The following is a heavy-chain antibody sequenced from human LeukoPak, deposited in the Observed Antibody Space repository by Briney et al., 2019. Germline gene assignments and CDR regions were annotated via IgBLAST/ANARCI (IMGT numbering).Heavy chain of an antibody. CDR2: IIPVFGTT. V-gene: IGHV1-69*13. CDR1: GGTFSSYA. D-gene: IGHD2-21*01. Sequence: SVKVSCKASGGTFSSYAISWVRQAPGQGLEWMGGIIPVFGTTNYAQKFQGRVTITADESTSTAYMELSSLRSEDPAVYYCARWARGVVVSNFDLWGRGTLVTVSS. J-gene: IGHJ2*01. CDR3: ARWARGVVVSNFDL.